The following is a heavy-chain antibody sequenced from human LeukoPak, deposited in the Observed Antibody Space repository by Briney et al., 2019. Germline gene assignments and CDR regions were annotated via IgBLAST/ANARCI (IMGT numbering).Heavy chain of an antibody. CDR2: IYYSGST. CDR1: GGSISSSSYY. V-gene: IGHV4-39*07. CDR3: ARGPESGSYYAWFDP. J-gene: IGHJ5*02. Sequence: SETLSLTCTVSGGSISSSSYYWGWIRQPPGKGLEWNGSIYYSGSTYYNPSLKSRVTISVDTSKNQFSLKLSSVTAADTALYYCARGPESGSYYAWFDPWGQGTLVTVSS. D-gene: IGHD3-10*01.